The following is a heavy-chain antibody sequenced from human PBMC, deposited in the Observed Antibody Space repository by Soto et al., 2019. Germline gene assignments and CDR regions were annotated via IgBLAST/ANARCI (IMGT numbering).Heavy chain of an antibody. J-gene: IGHJ4*02. D-gene: IGHD3-3*01. CDR1: GGSISSYY. Sequence: SETLSLTCTVSGGSISSYYWSWIRQPPGKGLEWIGYIYYSGSTNYNPSLKSRVTISVDTSKNQFSLEVTSVTAADTAKYYCTRSRFFDWIPSIPGLDYWGPGTWVTVSS. V-gene: IGHV4-59*08. CDR3: TRSRFFDWIPSIPGLDY. CDR2: IYYSGST.